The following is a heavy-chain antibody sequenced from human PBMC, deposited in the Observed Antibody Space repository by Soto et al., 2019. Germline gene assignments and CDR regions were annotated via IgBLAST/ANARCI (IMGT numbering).Heavy chain of an antibody. Sequence: GGSLRLSCAASGFTFSSYAMHWVRQAPGKGLEWVAVISYDGSNKYYADSVKGRFTISRDNSKNTLYLQMNSLRAEDTAVYYCARDRDTAMVNYYYGMDVWGQGTTVTVSS. J-gene: IGHJ6*02. V-gene: IGHV3-30*04. CDR2: ISYDGSNK. D-gene: IGHD5-18*01. CDR1: GFTFSSYA. CDR3: ARDRDTAMVNYYYGMDV.